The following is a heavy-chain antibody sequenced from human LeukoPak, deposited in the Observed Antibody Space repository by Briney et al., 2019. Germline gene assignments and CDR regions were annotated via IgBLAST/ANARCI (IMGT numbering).Heavy chain of an antibody. V-gene: IGHV3-23*01. CDR3: ARGGVPAAPTYYFDY. Sequence: GGSLRLACAASGFRFSSYAMSWVRQAPGKGLEWVSAISGSGVSTYYADSVKGRFTVSRDNSKNTLYLQMNSLRAEDTAVYYCARGGVPAAPTYYFDYWGQGTLVTVSS. CDR1: GFRFSSYA. CDR2: ISGSGVST. D-gene: IGHD2-2*01. J-gene: IGHJ4*02.